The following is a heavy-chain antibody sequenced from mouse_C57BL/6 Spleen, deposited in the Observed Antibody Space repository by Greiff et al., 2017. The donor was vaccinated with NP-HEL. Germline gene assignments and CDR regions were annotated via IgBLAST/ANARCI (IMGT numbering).Heavy chain of an antibody. CDR3: ARVRDYFEY. CDR2: INPGSGGT. V-gene: IGHV1-54*01. J-gene: IGHJ2*01. CDR1: GYAFTNYL. Sequence: QVQLQQSGAELVRPGTSVKVSCKASGYAFTNYLIEWVKQRPGQGLEWIGVINPGSGGTNYNEKFKGKATLTADKSSSTAYMQLSSLTSEDSAVYFCARVRDYFEYWGQGTTLTVAS.